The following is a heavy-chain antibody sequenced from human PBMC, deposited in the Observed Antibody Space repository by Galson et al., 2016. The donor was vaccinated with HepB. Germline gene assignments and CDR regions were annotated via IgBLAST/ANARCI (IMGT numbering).Heavy chain of an antibody. CDR1: GGSISSGGYY. V-gene: IGHV4-31*03. J-gene: IGHJ4*02. CDR2: IYHLGNT. Sequence: TLSLTCTVSGGSISSGGYYWSWIRQHPGKGLEWIGYIYHLGNTYFNPSLKSRVTMSIDASKNQFSLKLSSVTAADTAVYYCARGGRKGLWGYYFDYWGQGTLVPV. D-gene: IGHD5-18*01. CDR3: ARGGRKGLWGYYFDY.